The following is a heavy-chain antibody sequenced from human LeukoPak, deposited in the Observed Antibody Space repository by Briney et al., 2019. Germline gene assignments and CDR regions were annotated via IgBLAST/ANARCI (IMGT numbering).Heavy chain of an antibody. CDR3: ARVTVVRGVTALDY. CDR2: MNPNSGNT. CDR1: GYTFTSYD. J-gene: IGHJ4*02. Sequence: GASVKVSCKASGYTFTSYDINWVRQATGQGLEWMGWMNPNSGNTGYAQKFQGRVTMTRNTSISTAYMELSSLRSEDTAVYYCARVTVVRGVTALDYWGQGTLVTVSS. D-gene: IGHD3-10*01. V-gene: IGHV1-8*01.